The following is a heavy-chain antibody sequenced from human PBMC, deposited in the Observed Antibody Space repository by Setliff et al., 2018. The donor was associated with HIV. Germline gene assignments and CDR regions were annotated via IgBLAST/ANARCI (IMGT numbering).Heavy chain of an antibody. CDR1: GGSISSSSYY. D-gene: IGHD3-10*01. CDR2: MYYSGST. J-gene: IGHJ4*02. V-gene: IGHV4-39*07. CDR3: ARVKSGSLGGYVDY. Sequence: KASETLSLTCTVTGGSISSSSYYWGWIRQPPGKGLEWIGSMYYSGSTYHSPSLKSRVTMSVDTSKNQFSLKLSSVTAADTAVYYCARVKSGSLGGYVDYWGQGTLVTVSS.